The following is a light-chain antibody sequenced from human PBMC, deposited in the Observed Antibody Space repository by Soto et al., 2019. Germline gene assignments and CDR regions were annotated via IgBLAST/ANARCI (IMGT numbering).Light chain of an antibody. CDR1: QSISNNY. CDR2: DAS. Sequence: EIVLTQSPGTLSLSPGERATLSCRASQSISNNYLAWYQQTPGQAPRLLIYDASNRAAGIPDRFSGSGSGTDFTLTISRLEPEDFGVYHCQQYGGSPRTFGQGTRWISN. V-gene: IGKV3-20*01. CDR3: QQYGGSPRT. J-gene: IGKJ1*01.